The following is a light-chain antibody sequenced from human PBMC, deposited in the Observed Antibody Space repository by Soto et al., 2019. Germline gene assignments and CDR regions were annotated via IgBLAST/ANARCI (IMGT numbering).Light chain of an antibody. CDR1: QNIGSW. CDR2: KAT. CDR3: QQYNDFQYS. V-gene: IGKV1-5*03. Sequence: DIQMTQSPSTLSASVGDGVTITCRASQNIGSWLAWYQQKPGEAPKLLISKATNLQSGVPSRSSGSGSGTDFSLTISSLQPVDSATYFCQQYNDFQYSFGPGTKVDIK. J-gene: IGKJ2*01.